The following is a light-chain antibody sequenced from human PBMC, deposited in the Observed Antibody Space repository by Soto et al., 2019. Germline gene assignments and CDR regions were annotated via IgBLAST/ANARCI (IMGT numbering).Light chain of an antibody. V-gene: IGKV1D-12*01. CDR1: QDISSW. CDR2: AAS. Sequence: DIQMTQSPSSVSAFVGDRVTITCRASQDISSWLAWYQQKPGKAPKLLIYAASTLQSGVPSRFSGSASGTAFTLTISSLQPEDFATYYCQQASSFPPGFGPGTKVDIK. CDR3: QQASSFPPG. J-gene: IGKJ3*01.